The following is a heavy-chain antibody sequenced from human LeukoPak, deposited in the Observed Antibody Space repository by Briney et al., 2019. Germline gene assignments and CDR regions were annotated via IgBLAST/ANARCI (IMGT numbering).Heavy chain of an antibody. Sequence: ASVKVSCKASGYTFTGYYMHWVRQAPGQGLEWMGWINPNSGGTNYAQKFQGRVTMTRDTSISTAYMELSRLRSDDTAVYYCARDPYYCDSSGYHYFDYWGQGTLVTVSS. CDR3: ARDPYYCDSSGYHYFDY. D-gene: IGHD3-22*01. V-gene: IGHV1-2*02. CDR2: INPNSGGT. CDR1: GYTFTGYY. J-gene: IGHJ4*02.